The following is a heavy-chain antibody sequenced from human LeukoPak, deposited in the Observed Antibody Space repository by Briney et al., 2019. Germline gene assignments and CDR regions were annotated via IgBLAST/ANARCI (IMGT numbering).Heavy chain of an antibody. Sequence: GGSLRLSCAASGVTFSSYAMSWVRQAPGKGLEWGSGISGSAGSTYYADSVKGRFTISRDKAKNTLYLQMNSLTADDTAVYYCATTLLRTSPFTDVWGNGTTVTVSS. CDR2: ISGSAGST. D-gene: IGHD2/OR15-2a*01. CDR1: GVTFSSYA. V-gene: IGHV3-23*01. J-gene: IGHJ6*04. CDR3: ATTLLRTSPFTDV.